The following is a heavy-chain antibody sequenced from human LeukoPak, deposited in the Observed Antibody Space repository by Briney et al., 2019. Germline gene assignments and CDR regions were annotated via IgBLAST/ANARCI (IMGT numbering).Heavy chain of an antibody. J-gene: IGHJ4*02. CDR3: ARDSPSSTSWGY. D-gene: IGHD2-2*01. Sequence: PGGSLRLSCAASGFTFSNAWMSWVRQAPGKGLEWVGRIKSKTDGGTTDYAAPVKGRFTISRDDSKNTLYLQMNSLRAEDTAVYYCARDSPSSTSWGYWGQGTLVTVSS. CDR1: GFTFSNAW. CDR2: IKSKTDGGTT. V-gene: IGHV3-15*01.